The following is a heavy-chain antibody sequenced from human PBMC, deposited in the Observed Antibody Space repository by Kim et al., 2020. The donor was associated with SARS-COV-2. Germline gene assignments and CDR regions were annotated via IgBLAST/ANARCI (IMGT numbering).Heavy chain of an antibody. Sequence: ASVKVSCKASGYTFTSYDINWVRQATGQGLEWMGWMNPNSGNTGYAQKFQGRVTMTRNTSISTAYMELSSLRSEDTAVYYCARYSSGFWVGGTFDPWSQGTLVTVSS. J-gene: IGHJ5*02. CDR2: MNPNSGNT. D-gene: IGHD6-19*01. CDR3: ARYSSGFWVGGTFDP. CDR1: GYTFTSYD. V-gene: IGHV1-8*01.